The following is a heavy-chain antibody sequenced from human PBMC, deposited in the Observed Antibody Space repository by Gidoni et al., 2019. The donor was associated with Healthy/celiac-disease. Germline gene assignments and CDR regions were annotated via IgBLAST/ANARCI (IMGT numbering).Heavy chain of an antibody. J-gene: IGHJ6*02. CDR3: ATGPLSLEWLLNTYYYYGMDV. V-gene: IGHV1-24*01. D-gene: IGHD3-3*01. Sequence: QVQLVQSGAEVKKPGASVKVSCKVSGYTLTELSMHWVRQAPGKGLEWMGGFDPEDGETIYAQKFQGRVTMTEDTSTDTAYMELSSLRSEDTAVYYCATGPLSLEWLLNTYYYYGMDVWGQGTTVTVSS. CDR2: FDPEDGET. CDR1: GYTLTELS.